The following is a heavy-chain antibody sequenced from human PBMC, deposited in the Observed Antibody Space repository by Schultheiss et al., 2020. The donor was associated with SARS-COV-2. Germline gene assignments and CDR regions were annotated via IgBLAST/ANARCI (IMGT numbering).Heavy chain of an antibody. CDR2: IYTSGST. D-gene: IGHD5-12*01. J-gene: IGHJ4*02. CDR1: GGSISSSSYY. V-gene: IGHV4-61*05. Sequence: SETLSLTCTVSGGSISSSSYYWGWIRQPPGKGLEWIGRIYTSGSTNYNPSLKSRVTISVDTSKNQFSLKLSSVTAADTAVYYCARVGYSGYDLSPHFDYWGQGTLVTVSS. CDR3: ARVGYSGYDLSPHFDY.